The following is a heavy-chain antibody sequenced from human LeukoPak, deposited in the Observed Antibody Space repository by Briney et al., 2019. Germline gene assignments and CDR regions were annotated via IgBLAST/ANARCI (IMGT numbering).Heavy chain of an antibody. CDR1: GGTFSSYA. CDR2: IIPIFGTA. J-gene: IGHJ4*02. V-gene: IGHV1-69*13. D-gene: IGHD2-2*01. Sequence: ASVKVSCKASGGTFSSYAISWVRQAPGQGLEWMGGIIPIFGTANYAQKFQGRVTITADESTSTAYMELSSLGSEDTAVYYCARGSGSSTGTSFAFDYWGQGTLVTVSS. CDR3: ARGSGSSTGTSFAFDY.